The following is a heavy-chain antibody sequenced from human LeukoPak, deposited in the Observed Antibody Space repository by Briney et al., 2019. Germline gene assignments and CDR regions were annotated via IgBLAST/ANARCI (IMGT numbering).Heavy chain of an antibody. CDR3: AKDPRSDILSGSYYFHGMDI. Sequence: PGGSLRLSCAASGGTVSNNYMTWVRQAPGKGLEWVSLIYSGGSTYYTDSVKGRFTISRDNSKNQLYLQVNSLRGEDTAVYFCAKDPRSDILSGSYYFHGMDIWGQGTTVTVSS. D-gene: IGHD3-9*01. CDR2: IYSGGST. V-gene: IGHV3-66*01. CDR1: GGTVSNNY. J-gene: IGHJ6*02.